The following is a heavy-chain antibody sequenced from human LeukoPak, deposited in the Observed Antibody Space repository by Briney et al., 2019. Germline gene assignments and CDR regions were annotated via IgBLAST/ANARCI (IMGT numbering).Heavy chain of an antibody. D-gene: IGHD3-10*01. CDR3: ARDSTMVRGVIGPFDY. V-gene: IGHV3-33*01. J-gene: IGHJ4*02. CDR1: GFTFSSYG. Sequence: GRSLRLSCAASGFTFSSYGMHWVRQAPGKGLEWVAVIWYDGSNKYYADSVKGRFTISRDNSKNTLYLQMNSLRAEDTAVYYYARDSTMVRGVIGPFDYWGQGTLVAVSS. CDR2: IWYDGSNK.